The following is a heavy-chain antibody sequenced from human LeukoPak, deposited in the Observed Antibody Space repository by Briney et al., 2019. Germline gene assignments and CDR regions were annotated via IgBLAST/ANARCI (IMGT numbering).Heavy chain of an antibody. D-gene: IGHD1-14*01. CDR1: GASISDYY. V-gene: IGHV4-59*01. J-gene: IGHJ2*01. CDR2: LLYSGST. Sequence: SETLSLTCNVSGASISDYYWSWVRQSPERGLEWIASLLYSGSTHYDPSLRSRVAISGDTSNNQSSLILTSVTTTDTAVYYCARTGRRGYFDFWGRGTLVTVSS. CDR3: ARTGRRGYFDF.